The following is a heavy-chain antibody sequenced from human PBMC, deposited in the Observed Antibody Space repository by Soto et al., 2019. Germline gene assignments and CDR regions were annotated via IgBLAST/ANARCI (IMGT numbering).Heavy chain of an antibody. V-gene: IGHV4-39*01. CDR3: ASGWGSYRYSAFDI. Sequence: SETLSLTCTVSGGSISSSSYYWGWIRQPPGKGLEWIGSIYYSGSTYYNPSLKSRVTISVDTSKKQFSLKLSSVTAADTAVYYCASGWGSYRYSAFDIWGQGTMVTVSS. D-gene: IGHD3-16*02. CDR1: GGSISSSSYY. CDR2: IYYSGST. J-gene: IGHJ3*02.